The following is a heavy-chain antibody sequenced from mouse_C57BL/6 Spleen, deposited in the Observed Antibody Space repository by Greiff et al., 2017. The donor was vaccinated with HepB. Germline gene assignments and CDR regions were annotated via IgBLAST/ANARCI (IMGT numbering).Heavy chain of an antibody. CDR3: ARETAQAKGWFAY. CDR1: GFTFSDYG. J-gene: IGHJ3*01. CDR2: ISSGSSTI. Sequence: EVQLVESGGGLVKPGGSLKLSCATSGFTFSDYGMHWVRQAPEKGLEWVAYISSGSSTIYYADTVKGRFTISRDNAKNTLFLQMTSLRSEDTAMYDCARETAQAKGWFAYWGQGTLVTVSA. V-gene: IGHV5-17*01. D-gene: IGHD3-2*02.